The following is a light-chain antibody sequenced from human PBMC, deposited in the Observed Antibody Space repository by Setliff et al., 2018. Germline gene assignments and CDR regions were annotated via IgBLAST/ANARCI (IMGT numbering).Light chain of an antibody. CDR3: GSYEGSNNYV. CDR1: RSNVGPNT. Sequence: QSVLTQPPSASGTPGQRVSISCSGSRSNVGPNTVDWYQQLPGAAPKLLVFANSQRPSGVPDRFSGSKSGNTAFLTVSGLQAEDEAEYFCGSYEGSNNYVFGSGTKVTVL. V-gene: IGLV1-44*01. CDR2: ANS. J-gene: IGLJ1*01.